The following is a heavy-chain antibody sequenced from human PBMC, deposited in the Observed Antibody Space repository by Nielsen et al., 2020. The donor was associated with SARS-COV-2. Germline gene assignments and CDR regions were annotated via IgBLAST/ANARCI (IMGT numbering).Heavy chain of an antibody. D-gene: IGHD1-14*01. CDR1: GYTFTSYD. CDR2: MNPNSGNT. J-gene: IGHJ6*02. V-gene: IGHV1-8*01. Sequence: ASVQVSCKASGYTFTSYDINWVRQATGQGLEWMGWMNPNSGNTGYAQKFQGRVTMTRNTSISTAYMELSSLRSEDTAVYYCARVRIPYYGMDVWGQGTTVTVSS. CDR3: ARVRIPYYGMDV.